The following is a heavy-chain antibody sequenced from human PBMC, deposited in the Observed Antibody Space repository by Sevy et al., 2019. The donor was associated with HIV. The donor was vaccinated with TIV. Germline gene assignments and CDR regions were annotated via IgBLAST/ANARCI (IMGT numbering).Heavy chain of an antibody. V-gene: IGHV3-30*03. Sequence: GGSLRLSCAASGFTFSTYNMNWVRQAPGKGLEWVAGISYEGSNEYYTDSVKGRFTISRDNSKNTLNLEMNNLRVEETALYYCARDWGTPPTAILYYFDFWGQGIPVTVSS. CDR1: GFTFSTYN. D-gene: IGHD3-16*01. CDR2: ISYEGSNE. CDR3: ARDWGTPPTAILYYFDF. J-gene: IGHJ4*02.